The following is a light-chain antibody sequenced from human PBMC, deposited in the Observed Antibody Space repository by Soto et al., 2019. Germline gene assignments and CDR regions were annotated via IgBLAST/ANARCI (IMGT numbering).Light chain of an antibody. Sequence: QSVLTQPASVSGSPGQSITSSCTGTSSDVGGYNYVSWYQQHPGKAPKLMIYDVSYRPSGVSNRFSGSKSGNTASLTISGLQAEDEADYYCSSYTSSSTLFGGGTKLTVL. CDR1: SSDVGGYNY. CDR3: SSYTSSSTL. V-gene: IGLV2-14*03. J-gene: IGLJ2*01. CDR2: DVS.